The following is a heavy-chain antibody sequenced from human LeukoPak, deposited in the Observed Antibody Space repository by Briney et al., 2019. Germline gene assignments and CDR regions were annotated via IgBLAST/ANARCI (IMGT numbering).Heavy chain of an antibody. CDR2: INGNGGTT. CDR3: AREIPQGMDV. J-gene: IGHJ6*02. CDR1: GYDFINYY. Sequence: ASVKVSCKASGYDFINYYMHWVRQAPGQGLEWMGIINGNGGTTTYAQKFQGRVSMTRDTSTSTGYMELTSLRSEDTAVYYCAREIPQGMDVWGQGTTDTVSS. V-gene: IGHV1-46*01.